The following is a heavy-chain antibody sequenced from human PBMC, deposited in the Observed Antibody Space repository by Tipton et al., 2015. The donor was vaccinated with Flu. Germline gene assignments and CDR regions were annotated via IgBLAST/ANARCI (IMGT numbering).Heavy chain of an antibody. Sequence: QLVQSGAEVEKPGASLRVSCKASGYTLTSYPISWVRQAPGQGLEWMGGIIGMFGTANYAQKFQGRVTITADESTSTAYMELRSLRAEDTAVYYCARGSLYYYSYMDVWGIGTTVTVSS. J-gene: IGHJ6*03. CDR3: ARGSLYYYSYMDV. CDR1: GYTLTSYP. V-gene: IGHV1-69*13. CDR2: IIGMFGTA.